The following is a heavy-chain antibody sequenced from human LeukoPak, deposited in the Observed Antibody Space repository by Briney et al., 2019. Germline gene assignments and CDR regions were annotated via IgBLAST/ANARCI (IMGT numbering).Heavy chain of an antibody. D-gene: IGHD2-15*01. CDR3: AKERDVVAVTYYFDW. CDR2: IRSDGSDK. J-gene: IGHJ4*02. CDR1: GFRFNLYG. Sequence: GGSLRLSCVASGFRFNLYGIHWVRQAPGKGLEWVAFIRSDGSDKYYADSVKGRFTISRDNSKNTLYLQMNTLKPDDTAVYYCAKERDVVAVTYYFDWWGQGTLVTVSS. V-gene: IGHV3-30*02.